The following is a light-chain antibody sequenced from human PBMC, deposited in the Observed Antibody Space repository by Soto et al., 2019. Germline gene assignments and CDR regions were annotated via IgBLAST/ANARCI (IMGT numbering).Light chain of an antibody. J-gene: IGKJ1*01. CDR1: QSVSNNY. CDR3: QQYGSSPRT. CDR2: GAS. V-gene: IGKV3-20*01. Sequence: IVFTHSPSTLPLSPEERATLSCSASQSVSNNYLAWYQQKPGQAPRLLIYGASSRATGIPDRFSGSGSGTDFTLTISRLEPEDFAVYYCQQYGSSPRTFGQGTKVDIK.